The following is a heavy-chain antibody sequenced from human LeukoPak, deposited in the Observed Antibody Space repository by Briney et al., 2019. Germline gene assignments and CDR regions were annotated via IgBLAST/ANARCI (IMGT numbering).Heavy chain of an antibody. CDR1: GGSNSSYY. CDR2: IYYSGST. V-gene: IGHV4-59*01. CDR3: ARVGRLTGDLEVAFDI. D-gene: IGHD7-27*01. Sequence: SETLSLTCTVSGGSNSSYYWSWIRQPPGKGLEWIGYIYYSGSTNYNPSLKSRVTISVDTSKNQFSLKLSSVTAADTAVYYCARVGRLTGDLEVAFDIWGQGTMVTVSS. J-gene: IGHJ3*02.